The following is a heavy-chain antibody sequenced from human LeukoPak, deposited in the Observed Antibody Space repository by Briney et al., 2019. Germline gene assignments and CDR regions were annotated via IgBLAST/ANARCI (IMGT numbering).Heavy chain of an antibody. J-gene: IGHJ3*02. D-gene: IGHD3-16*01. CDR1: GGTFSSYA. CDR2: IIPIFGTA. CDR3: ARCHMITFGGHADAFDI. V-gene: IGHV1-69*13. Sequence: ASVKVSCKASGGTFSSYAISWVRQAPGQGLEWMGGIIPIFGTANYAQKFQGRVTITADESTSTAYMELSSLRSEDTAVYYCARCHMITFGGHADAFDIWGQGTMVTVSS.